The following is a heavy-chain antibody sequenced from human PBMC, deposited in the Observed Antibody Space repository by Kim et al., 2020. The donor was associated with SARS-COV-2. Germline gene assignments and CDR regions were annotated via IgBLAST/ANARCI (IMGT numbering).Heavy chain of an antibody. Sequence: YSPSFQGHVTISADKSISTAYLQWSSLKASDTAMYYCARSGWELLNWFDPWGQGTLVTVSS. V-gene: IGHV5-10-1*01. J-gene: IGHJ5*02. CDR3: ARSGWELLNWFDP. D-gene: IGHD1-26*01.